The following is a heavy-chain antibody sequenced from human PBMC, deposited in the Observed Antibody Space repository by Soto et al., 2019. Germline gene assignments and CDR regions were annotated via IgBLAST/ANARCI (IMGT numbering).Heavy chain of an antibody. D-gene: IGHD5-12*01. Sequence: GGSLRLSCAASGFTFSSYWMSWVRQAPGKGLEWVANIKQDGSERYYVDSVKGRFTISRDNAKNSLYLQMNSLRAEDTAVYYCARDFERLGYGGYDYAFDIWGQGTMVTVSS. V-gene: IGHV3-7*03. J-gene: IGHJ3*02. CDR1: GFTFSSYW. CDR3: ARDFERLGYGGYDYAFDI. CDR2: IKQDGSER.